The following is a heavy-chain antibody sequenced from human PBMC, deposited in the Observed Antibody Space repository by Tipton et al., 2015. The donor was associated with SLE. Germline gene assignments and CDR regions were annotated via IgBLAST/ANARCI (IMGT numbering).Heavy chain of an antibody. Sequence: TLSLTCTVSGGSISGGGYSWSWIRQSPGKGLEWIGSLYQSGSIHYNPPLENRVTISVDRSKNQFSLSLSSVTAADTAVYYCARGGHSNSPNWFDPWGQGTLITVSS. V-gene: IGHV4-30-2*06. J-gene: IGHJ5*02. CDR3: ARGGHSNSPNWFDP. CDR2: LYQSGSI. CDR1: GGSISGGGYS. D-gene: IGHD4-11*01.